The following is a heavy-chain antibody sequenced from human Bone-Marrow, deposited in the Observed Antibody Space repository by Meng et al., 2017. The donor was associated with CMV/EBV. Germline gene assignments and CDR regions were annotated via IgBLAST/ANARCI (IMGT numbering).Heavy chain of an antibody. J-gene: IGHJ5*02. CDR1: GYTFTGYY. CDR2: INPNSGGT. D-gene: IGHD2-2*01. V-gene: IGHV1-2*02. CDR3: AREREEGYCSSTSCYYGNWFDP. Sequence: ASVKVSCKASGYTFTGYYMHWVRQAPGQGLEWMGWINPNSGGTNYAQKFQGRVTMTRDTSTSTVYMELSSLRSEDTAVYYCAREREEGYCSSTSCYYGNWFDPWGQGTLVTVSS.